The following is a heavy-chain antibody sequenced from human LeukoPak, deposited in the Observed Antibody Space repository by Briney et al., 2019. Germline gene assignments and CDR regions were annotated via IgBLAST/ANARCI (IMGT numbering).Heavy chain of an antibody. D-gene: IGHD6-6*01. CDR1: GGSISSGDYY. CDR2: IYYSGST. V-gene: IGHV4-30-4*08. Sequence: SQTLSLTRTVSGGSISSGDYYWSWIRQPPGKGLEWIGYIYYSGSTYYNPSLKSRVTISVDASKNQFSLKLTSVTAADTAVYYCARAFKWYSSSSVRAFDIWGQGTMVTVSS. J-gene: IGHJ3*02. CDR3: ARAFKWYSSSSVRAFDI.